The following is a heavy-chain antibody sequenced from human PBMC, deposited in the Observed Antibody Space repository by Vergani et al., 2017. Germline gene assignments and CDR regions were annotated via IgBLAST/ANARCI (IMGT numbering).Heavy chain of an antibody. CDR3: ASATQKGYCSSTSCPRALYYFDY. D-gene: IGHD2-2*01. CDR2: INHSGST. J-gene: IGHJ4*02. CDR1: GGSFSGYY. Sequence: QVQLQQWGAGLLKPSETLSLTCAVYGGSFSGYYWSWIRQPPGKGLEWIGEINHSGSTNYNPSLKSRVTISVDTSKNQISLKLSSVTAADTAVYYCASATQKGYCSSTSCPRALYYFDYWGQGTLVTVSS. V-gene: IGHV4-34*01.